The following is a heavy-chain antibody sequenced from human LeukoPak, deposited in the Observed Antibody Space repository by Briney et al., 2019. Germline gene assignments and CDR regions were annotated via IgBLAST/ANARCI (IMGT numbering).Heavy chain of an antibody. CDR2: IYHSGST. D-gene: IGHD2-2*01. CDR3: ARDLPDRGYCSSTSCYGPNWFDP. Sequence: SGTLSLTCDVYGGSISSRNWWSWVRQPPGKGLEWIGDIYHSGSTNYNPSLKSRVTISIDKSKNQFSLRVSSVTAADTAVYYCARDLPDRGYCSSTSCYGPNWFDPWGQGALVTVSS. V-gene: IGHV4-4*02. CDR1: GGSISSRNW. J-gene: IGHJ5*02.